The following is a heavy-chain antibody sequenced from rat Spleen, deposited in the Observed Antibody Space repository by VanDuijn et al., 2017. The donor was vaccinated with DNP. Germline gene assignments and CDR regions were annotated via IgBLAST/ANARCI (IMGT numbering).Heavy chain of an antibody. V-gene: IGHV5-20*01. CDR1: GFTFSDYY. D-gene: IGHD1-7*01. J-gene: IGHJ4*01. Sequence: EVQLVESGGGLVLPGWSLRLSCAASGFTFSDYYMAWVRQAPTKGLEWVAYIRYDGGSTYYGDSVKGRFTISRENAKSTLYLQMNSLRSEDMATYYCATNRQAYGYSHALDAWGQGTSVTVSS. CDR2: IRYDGGST. CDR3: ATNRQAYGYSHALDA.